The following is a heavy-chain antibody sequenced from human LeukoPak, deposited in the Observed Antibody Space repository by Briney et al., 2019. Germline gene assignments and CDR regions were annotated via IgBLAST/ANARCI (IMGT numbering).Heavy chain of an antibody. J-gene: IGHJ4*02. D-gene: IGHD5-12*01. V-gene: IGHV3-21*01. CDR1: GFTFSSHS. Sequence: AGGSLRLSCAASGFTFSSHSMNWVRQAPGKGLEWVSSISSSGNYIYYADSMKGRFTISRDNAKNSLYLQMNSLRAEDTAVYYCSRDGRSGYDSLDYWGQGTLVTVSS. CDR2: ISSSGNYI. CDR3: SRDGRSGYDSLDY.